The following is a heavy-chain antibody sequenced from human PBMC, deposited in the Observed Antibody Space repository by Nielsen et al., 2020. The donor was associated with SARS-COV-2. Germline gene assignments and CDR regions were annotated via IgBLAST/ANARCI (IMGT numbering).Heavy chain of an antibody. CDR3: ARDNFWSGYSENYYYGMDV. J-gene: IGHJ6*02. V-gene: IGHV3-48*03. CDR1: GFTFSSYE. Sequence: GESLKISCAASGFTFSSYEMNWVRQAPGKGLEWVSYISSSGSTIYYADSVKGRFTISRDNAKNSLYLQMNSLRAEDTAVYYCARDNFWSGYSENYYYGMDVWGQGTTVTVSS. D-gene: IGHD3-3*01. CDR2: ISSSGSTI.